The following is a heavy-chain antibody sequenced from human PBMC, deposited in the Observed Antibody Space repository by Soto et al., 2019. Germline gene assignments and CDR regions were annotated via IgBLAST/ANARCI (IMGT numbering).Heavy chain of an antibody. CDR1: GFTFSSYA. Sequence: QAQLVESGGGVVQPGRSLRLSCAASGFTFSSYAMHWVRQAPGKGLEWVAVISYDGSNKYYADSVKGRFTISRDNSKNTLYLQMNSLRAEDTAVYYCAREYDYGDHLFDYWGQGTLVTVSS. V-gene: IGHV3-30-3*01. CDR3: AREYDYGDHLFDY. CDR2: ISYDGSNK. J-gene: IGHJ4*02. D-gene: IGHD4-17*01.